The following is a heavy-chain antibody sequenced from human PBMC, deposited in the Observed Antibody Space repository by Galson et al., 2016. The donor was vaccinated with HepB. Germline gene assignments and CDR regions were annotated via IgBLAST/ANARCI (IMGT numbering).Heavy chain of an antibody. V-gene: IGHV3-23*01. D-gene: IGHD6-13*01. CDR3: ASIAAAGYYHGMDG. J-gene: IGHJ6*02. CDR2: ITGNGDST. CDR1: RFPFSSRS. Sequence: SLRLSCAASRFPFSSRSMTWVCQAPGKGLEWVSAITGNGDSTYYVDSVKGRFTISRDNSKNTLYLQMNSLRAEDTAVYYCASIAAAGYYHGMDGWGQGTTVTVSS.